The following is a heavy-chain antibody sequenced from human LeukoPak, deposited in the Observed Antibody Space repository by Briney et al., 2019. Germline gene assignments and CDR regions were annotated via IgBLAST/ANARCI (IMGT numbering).Heavy chain of an antibody. CDR3: AIGVGLVDY. CDR2: ISSNGGST. Sequence: AGTLRLSCAASGFTFSSYYMHWVRQPPGKGLEYVSAISSNGGSTYYANSVKGRFTISRDNSKNALYLQMRSLRPEDMAVYNCAIGVGLVDYWGRGTLLTVPS. J-gene: IGHJ4*02. V-gene: IGHV3-64*01. D-gene: IGHD1-26*01. CDR1: GFTFSSYY.